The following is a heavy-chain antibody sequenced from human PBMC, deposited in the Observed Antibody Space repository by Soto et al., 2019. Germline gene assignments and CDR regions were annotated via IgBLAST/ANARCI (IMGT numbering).Heavy chain of an antibody. CDR3: AGKTSGPPGFQH. D-gene: IGHD6-19*01. J-gene: IGHJ1*01. CDR1: GGSISSGGYY. Sequence: SETLSLTCTVSGGSISSGGYYWSWVRQPPGKGLEWIGEIYHSGSTNYNPSLKSRVTISVDTSKNQFSLKLSSMTAADTAVYYCAGKTSGPPGFQHWGQGTLVTVSS. CDR2: IYHSGST. V-gene: IGHV4-39*07.